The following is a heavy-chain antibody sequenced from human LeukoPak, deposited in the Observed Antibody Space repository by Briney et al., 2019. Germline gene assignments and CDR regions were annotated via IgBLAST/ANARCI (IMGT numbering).Heavy chain of an antibody. CDR1: GGSISSYY. CDR3: ARDAIVVVIKSYYYMDV. Sequence: SETLSLTCTVSGGSISSYYWSWIRQPPGKGLEWIGYIYYSGSTNYNPSLKSRVTISVDTSKNQFSLKLSSVTAADTAVYYCARDAIVVVIKSYYYMDVWGKGTTVTVSS. D-gene: IGHD3-22*01. J-gene: IGHJ6*03. V-gene: IGHV4-59*12. CDR2: IYYSGST.